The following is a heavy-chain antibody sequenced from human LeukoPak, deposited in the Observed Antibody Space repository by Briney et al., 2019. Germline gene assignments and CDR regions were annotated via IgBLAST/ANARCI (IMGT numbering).Heavy chain of an antibody. J-gene: IGHJ4*01. CDR2: IYSSGSA. D-gene: IGHD3-22*01. Sequence: SETLSLTCTVSGGSISSYYWSWIRQPPGKGLEWIGYIYSSGSANYNPSLKSRVIISGDTSKNQISLNLTSVTAADTALYFCARHRDYYDTWGHGTLVTVSS. CDR1: GGSISSYY. V-gene: IGHV4-59*08. CDR3: ARHRDYYDT.